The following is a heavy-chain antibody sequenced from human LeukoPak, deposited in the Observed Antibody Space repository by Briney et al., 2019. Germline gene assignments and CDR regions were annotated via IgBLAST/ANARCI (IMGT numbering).Heavy chain of an antibody. V-gene: IGHV3-30*18. Sequence: GGSLRLSCAASGFTFSSNGMHWVRQAPGKGLEWVAVISYDGSNKYYADSVKGRFTISRDNSKNTLYLQMNSLRAEDTAVYYCAKDAIAAAEGYWGQGTLVTVSS. CDR2: ISYDGSNK. CDR1: GFTFSSNG. D-gene: IGHD6-13*01. CDR3: AKDAIAAAEGY. J-gene: IGHJ4*02.